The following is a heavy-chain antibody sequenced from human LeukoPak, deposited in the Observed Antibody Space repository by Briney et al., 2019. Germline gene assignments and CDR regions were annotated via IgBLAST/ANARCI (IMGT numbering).Heavy chain of an antibody. V-gene: IGHV4-30-4*01. CDR3: ARDYSGGSCYGAFDI. CDR2: IYDSGST. D-gene: IGHD2-15*01. J-gene: IGHJ3*02. CDR1: GASIRSGDYY. Sequence: SETLSLTCTVSGASIRSGDYYWSWIRQPPGKGLEWIGYIYDSGSTYYNPSLKSRITISVDTSKNRFSLKLSSVTATDTAVYYCARDYSGGSCYGAFDIWGQGTMVTVSS.